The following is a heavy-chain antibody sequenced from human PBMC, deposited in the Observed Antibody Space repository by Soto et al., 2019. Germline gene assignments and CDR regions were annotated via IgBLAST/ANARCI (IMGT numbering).Heavy chain of an antibody. V-gene: IGHV1-18*01. CDR3: ATDQLYHLA. D-gene: IGHD2-2*01. CDR1: GYTFPSYG. J-gene: IGHJ1*01. CDR2: ISAYNGNT. Sequence: GASVKVSCKASGYTFPSYGISWVRQAPGQGLEWMGWISAYNGNTNYAQKLQGRVIITRDMSTSTAYLEINTLRFDDTAVYYCATDQLYHLAWGQGTLVTVSS.